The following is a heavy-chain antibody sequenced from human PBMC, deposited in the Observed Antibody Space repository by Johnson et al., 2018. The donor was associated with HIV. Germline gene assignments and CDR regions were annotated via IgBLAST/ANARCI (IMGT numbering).Heavy chain of an antibody. CDR1: GFTFRNYD. V-gene: IGHV3-13*01. CDR3: ARAVCSGGRCYSHDAFDI. CDR2: IDTAGNT. J-gene: IGHJ3*02. Sequence: VQLVESGGGLVQPGGSLRLSCAASGFTFRNYDMHWVRQATGKRLEWVSGIDTAGNTYYLGSVKGRFTISRENAKNSLYLQMNSLRAGDTALYYCARAVCSGGRCYSHDAFDIWGQGTMVTVSS. D-gene: IGHD2-15*01.